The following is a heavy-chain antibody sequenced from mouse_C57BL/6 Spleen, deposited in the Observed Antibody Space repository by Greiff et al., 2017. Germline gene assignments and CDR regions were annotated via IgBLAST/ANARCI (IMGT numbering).Heavy chain of an antibody. Sequence: EVQVVESGGGLVKPGGSLKLSCAASGFTFSSYAMSWVRQTPEQRLEWVATISDGGSYTYYPDNVKGRFTISRDNAKNNLYLQMSHLKSEDTAMYYWAREKGLYGSSDVGYFEVWGTGTTVTVSS. J-gene: IGHJ1*03. CDR3: AREKGLYGSSDVGYFEV. V-gene: IGHV5-4*01. CDR1: GFTFSSYA. D-gene: IGHD1-1*01. CDR2: ISDGGSYT.